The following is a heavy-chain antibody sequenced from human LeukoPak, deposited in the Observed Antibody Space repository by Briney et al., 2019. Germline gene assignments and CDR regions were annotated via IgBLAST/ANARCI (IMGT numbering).Heavy chain of an antibody. J-gene: IGHJ4*02. V-gene: IGHV3-21*06. Sequence: GGSLRLSCAASGFTFSSYGMSWARQAPGKGLEWVSSIDSSGGYMFYTDSVKGRFIISRDNAKDSLYLQMNSLRVEDTAVYYCLRGDRRDYWGQGTLVTVSS. CDR3: LRGDRRDY. CDR2: IDSSGGYM. CDR1: GFTFSSYG.